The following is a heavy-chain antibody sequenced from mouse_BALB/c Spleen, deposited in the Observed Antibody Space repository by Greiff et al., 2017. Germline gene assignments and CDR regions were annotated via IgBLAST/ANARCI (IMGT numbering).Heavy chain of an antibody. V-gene: IGHV5-12-2*01. CDR3: ARTRPMDY. J-gene: IGHJ4*01. CDR1: GFTFSSYT. Sequence: EVQVVESGGGLVQPGGSLKLSCAASGFTFSSYTMSWVRQTPEKRLEWVAYISNGGGSTYYPDTVKGRFTISRDNAKNTLYLQMSSLKSEDTAMYYCARTRPMDYWGQGTSVTGSS. CDR2: ISNGGGST.